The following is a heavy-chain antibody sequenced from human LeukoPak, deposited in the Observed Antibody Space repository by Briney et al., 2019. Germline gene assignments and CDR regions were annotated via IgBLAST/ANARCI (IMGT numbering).Heavy chain of an antibody. CDR2: VYSNGNT. V-gene: IGHV4-59*01. J-gene: IGHJ2*01. Sequence: PSETLSLTCTVPGGSINNNYWSWIRQPPGKALEWIGYVYSNGNTNYNPSLKSRVTMSIETSKNQFSLKVPSVTAADTAVYYCASGTFDGPLYGTYWYFHVWGRGTLVTVSS. CDR1: GGSINNNY. D-gene: IGHD1-14*01. CDR3: ASGTFDGPLYGTYWYFHV.